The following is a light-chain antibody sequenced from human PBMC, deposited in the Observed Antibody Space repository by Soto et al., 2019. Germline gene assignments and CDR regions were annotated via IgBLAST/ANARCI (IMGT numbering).Light chain of an antibody. CDR2: SHN. V-gene: IGLV1-44*01. CDR3: AAWDDSLNGYV. J-gene: IGLJ1*01. Sequence: QSVLTQPPSASGTPGQRVTISCSGSSSNIGSNTVNWYQQLPGTGPKLLIYSHNQRPSGVPDRFSGSKSGTSASLAISGLQSEDEADYYCAAWDDSLNGYVFGTGTKLTVL. CDR1: SSNIGSNT.